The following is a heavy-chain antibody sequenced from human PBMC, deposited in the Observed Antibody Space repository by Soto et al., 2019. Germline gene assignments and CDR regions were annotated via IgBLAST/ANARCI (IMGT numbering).Heavy chain of an antibody. Sequence: EVQLVESGVDFVKPGGSLRVSCAVSGFSFSNAWMSWVRQAPGKGLEWVGRIKSRADGGTTDYTAPVKGRFTISRDDSKNTVFLQMNSLKTEDTAVYYCTAHLGEFFPLDYWGQGTLVTVSS. CDR2: IKSRADGGTT. V-gene: IGHV3-15*01. CDR1: GFSFSNAW. CDR3: TAHLGEFFPLDY. J-gene: IGHJ4*02. D-gene: IGHD3-16*01.